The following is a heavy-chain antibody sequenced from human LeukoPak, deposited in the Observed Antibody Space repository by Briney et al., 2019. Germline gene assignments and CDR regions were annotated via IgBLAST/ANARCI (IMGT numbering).Heavy chain of an antibody. J-gene: IGHJ4*02. V-gene: IGHV3-30*04. Sequence: GRSLRLSCAASGFTFSSYAMHWVRQDPGKGLDWVAVISFDGTNKHYADSVKGRFTISRGNSRNTLYLQMNSLRPEDTAVYFCARDLVSWYYFDYWGQGTLVTVSS. CDR1: GFTFSSYA. D-gene: IGHD6-13*01. CDR2: ISFDGTNK. CDR3: ARDLVSWYYFDY.